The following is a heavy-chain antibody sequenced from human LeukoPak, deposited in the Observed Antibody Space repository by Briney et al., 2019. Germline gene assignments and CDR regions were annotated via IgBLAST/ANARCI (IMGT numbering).Heavy chain of an antibody. CDR1: GFSLSNPRMS. D-gene: IGHD1-1*01. CDR3: AQITTGRWFDP. V-gene: IGHV2-26*01. CDR2: IFSNDEK. Sequence: ESGPTLVKPTETLTLTCTVSGFSLSNPRMSVSWIRQPPGKALEWLAHIFSNDEKSYSTSLRSRLTISKDTSKSQVVLIMTNMDPVDTATYYCAQITTGRWFDPWGQGTLVTVSS. J-gene: IGHJ5*02.